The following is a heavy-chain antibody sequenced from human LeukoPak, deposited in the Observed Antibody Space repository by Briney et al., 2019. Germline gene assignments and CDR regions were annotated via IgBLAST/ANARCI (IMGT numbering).Heavy chain of an antibody. J-gene: IGHJ5*02. V-gene: IGHV1-46*01. CDR2: INPSGGST. D-gene: IGHD3-10*01. CDR3: ARGGLLWFGEYYPVP. Sequence: ASVKVSCKASGYTFTSYYMHRVRQAPGQGLEWMGIINPSGGSTSYAQKFQGRVTMTRDTSTSTVYMELSSLRSEDTAVYYCARGGLLWFGEYYPVPWGQGTLVTVSS. CDR1: GYTFTSYY.